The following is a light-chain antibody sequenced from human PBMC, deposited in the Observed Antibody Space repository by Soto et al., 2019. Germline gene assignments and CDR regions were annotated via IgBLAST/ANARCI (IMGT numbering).Light chain of an antibody. Sequence: DIQMTQSPSSLSASVGDRITITCQASQVISNYLNWYQQKQGKAPKLLIYDASSLETGVPSRFSGSGSGTDFTFTISSLQPEDIATYYCQQYDDLPLTFGVGTKVEIK. CDR3: QQYDDLPLT. CDR2: DAS. J-gene: IGKJ4*01. CDR1: QVISNY. V-gene: IGKV1-33*01.